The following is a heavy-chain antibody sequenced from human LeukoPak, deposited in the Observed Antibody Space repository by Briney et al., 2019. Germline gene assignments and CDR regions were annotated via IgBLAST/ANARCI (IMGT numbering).Heavy chain of an antibody. D-gene: IGHD6-19*01. J-gene: IGHJ4*02. CDR3: ASGIAVAGTRGDY. CDR1: GGSISSYY. CDR2: IYYSGST. V-gene: IGHV4-59*01. Sequence: SETLSLTCTVSGGSISSYYWSWIRQPPGKGLGWIGYIYYSGSTNYNPSLKSRVTISVDTSKNQFSLKLSSVTAADTAVYYCASGIAVAGTRGDYWGQGALVTVSS.